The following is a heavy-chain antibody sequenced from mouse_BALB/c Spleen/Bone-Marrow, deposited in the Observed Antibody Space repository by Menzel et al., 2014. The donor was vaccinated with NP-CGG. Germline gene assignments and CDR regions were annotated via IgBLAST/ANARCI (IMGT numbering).Heavy chain of an antibody. J-gene: IGHJ4*01. CDR1: GFTFTDYY. D-gene: IGHD2-1*01. CDR2: IRNKANGYTT. V-gene: IGHV7-3*02. Sequence: EVKLMESGGGLVQPGGSLRLSCATSGFTFTDYYMSWVRQPPGKALEWLGFIRNKANGYTTEYSASVKGRFTISRDNSQSILYLQMNTLRAEDSATYYCARGMGNYGAMDYWGQGTSVTVSS. CDR3: ARGMGNYGAMDY.